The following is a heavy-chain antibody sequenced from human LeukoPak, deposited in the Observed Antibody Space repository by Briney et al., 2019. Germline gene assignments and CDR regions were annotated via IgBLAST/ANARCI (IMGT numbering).Heavy chain of an antibody. V-gene: IGHV4-39*01. Sequence: PSETLSLTCTVSGGSISSSSYYWGWIRQPPGKGLEWIGSIYYSGSTYYNPSLKSRVTISVDTSKNQFSLKLSSVTAADTAVYYCARLERYSSGYWGQGTLVTVSS. CDR2: IYYSGST. D-gene: IGHD6-19*01. CDR3: ARLERYSSGY. CDR1: GGSISSSSYY. J-gene: IGHJ4*02.